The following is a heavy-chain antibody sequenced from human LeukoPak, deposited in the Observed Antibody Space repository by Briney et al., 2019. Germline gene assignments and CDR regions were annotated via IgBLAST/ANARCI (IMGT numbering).Heavy chain of an antibody. D-gene: IGHD3-22*01. Sequence: ASVKVSCKASGYTFTNYDINWVRQATGQGLEWMGWMSPNSDNTGSAQKFQGRVTMTRNTSISTAYMELSSLRSEDTAVYYCARFTYYYDSSGYYRTIDYWGQGTLVTVSS. CDR1: GYTFTNYD. CDR2: MSPNSDNT. J-gene: IGHJ4*02. CDR3: ARFTYYYDSSGYYRTIDY. V-gene: IGHV1-8*01.